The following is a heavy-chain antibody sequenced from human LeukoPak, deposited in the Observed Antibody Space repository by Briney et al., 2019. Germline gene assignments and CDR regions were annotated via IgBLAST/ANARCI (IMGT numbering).Heavy chain of an antibody. Sequence: SETLSLTCTVAGGSISTYYWNWIRQPPGKGLEWIGYIYYSGTTYYNPSLKSRVTISVDTSKKQFSLKLCSVTAADTAVYYCAGDSVGVDYWGQGTLVTVSS. CDR2: IYYSGTT. V-gene: IGHV4-59*01. J-gene: IGHJ4*02. D-gene: IGHD2-2*01. CDR3: AGDSVGVDY. CDR1: GGSISTYY.